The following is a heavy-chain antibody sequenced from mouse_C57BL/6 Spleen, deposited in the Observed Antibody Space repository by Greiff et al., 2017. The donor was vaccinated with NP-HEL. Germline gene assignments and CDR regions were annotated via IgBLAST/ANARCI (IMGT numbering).Heavy chain of an antibody. V-gene: IGHV5-4*01. CDR2: ISDGGGYT. D-gene: IGHD1-1*01. J-gene: IGHJ2*01. CDR3: ARGLLRHYFDY. CDR1: GFTFSSYA. Sequence: DVQLVESGGGLVKPGGSLKLSCAASGFTFSSYAMSWVRQTPEKRLEWVATISDGGGYTYYPDNVKGRFTISRDNAKNNLYLQMSHLKSEDTAMYYCARGLLRHYFDYWGQGTTLTVSS.